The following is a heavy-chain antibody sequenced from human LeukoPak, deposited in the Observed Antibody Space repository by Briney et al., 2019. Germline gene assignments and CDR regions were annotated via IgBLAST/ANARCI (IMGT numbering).Heavy chain of an antibody. CDR2: IRYDGSNK. D-gene: IGHD3-22*01. V-gene: IGHV3-30*02. CDR3: TTANIFGYYYGFDY. J-gene: IGHJ4*02. CDR1: GFTFSSYG. Sequence: PGGSLRLSCAASGFTFSSYGMHWVRQAPGKGLEWVAFIRYDGSNKYYADSVKGRFTISRDNSKNTLYLQMNSLKTEDTAVYYCTTANIFGYYYGFDYWGQGTLVTVSS.